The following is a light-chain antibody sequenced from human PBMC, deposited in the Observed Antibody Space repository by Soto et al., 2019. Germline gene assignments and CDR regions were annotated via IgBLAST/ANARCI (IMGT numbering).Light chain of an antibody. CDR1: SSDVGGYNY. J-gene: IGLJ1*01. V-gene: IGLV2-14*01. Sequence: QSALTQPASVSGSPGQSITISCTGTSSDVGGYNYVSWYQQHPGKAPKLMIYDVSNRPSVVSNGFSGSKSGNTASLTISGLQAEDEADYCCSSYTSSSTRVFGTGTKLTVL. CDR3: SSYTSSSTRV. CDR2: DVS.